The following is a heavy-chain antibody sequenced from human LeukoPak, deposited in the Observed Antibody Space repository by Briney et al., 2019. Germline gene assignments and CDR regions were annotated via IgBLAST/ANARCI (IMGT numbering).Heavy chain of an antibody. J-gene: IGHJ4*02. CDR2: IYYSGST. V-gene: IGHV4-30-4*01. Sequence: PSETLSLTCTVSGGSISSGDYYWSWIRQPPGKGLEWIGYIYYSGSTYYNPSLKSRVTISVDTSKNQFSLKLSSVTAADTAVYYCAREAPDILTGYHFYYFDYWGQGTLGTVSS. D-gene: IGHD3-9*01. CDR1: GGSISSGDYY. CDR3: AREAPDILTGYHFYYFDY.